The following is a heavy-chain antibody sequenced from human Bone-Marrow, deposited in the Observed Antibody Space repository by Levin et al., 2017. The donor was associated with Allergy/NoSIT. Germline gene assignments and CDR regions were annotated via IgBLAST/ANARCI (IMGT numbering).Heavy chain of an antibody. CDR1: AYNFNKFG. V-gene: IGHV1-18*01. J-gene: IGHJ5*02. D-gene: IGHD2-2*01. CDR2: VSTFSGDV. CDR3: ARDSTPYCSSSSCYRVKWFDP. Sequence: ASVKVSCEASAYNFNKFGINWVRQAPGQGLEWMGWVSTFSGDVKYAQKFQGRVSMTTDTSTSTAYMELRSLRSDDTAVYYCARDSTPYCSSSSCYRVKWFDPWGQGTLVTVSS.